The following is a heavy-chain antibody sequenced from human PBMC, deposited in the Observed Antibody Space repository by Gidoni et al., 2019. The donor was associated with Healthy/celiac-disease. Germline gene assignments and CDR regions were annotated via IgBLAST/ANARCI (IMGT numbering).Heavy chain of an antibody. Sequence: AYAASVKGRFTISRDDSKNTAYLQMNSLKTEDTAVYYCTRLGRVTYGMDVWGQGTTVTVSS. V-gene: IGHV3-73*01. D-gene: IGHD3-10*01. J-gene: IGHJ6*02. CDR3: TRLGRVTYGMDV.